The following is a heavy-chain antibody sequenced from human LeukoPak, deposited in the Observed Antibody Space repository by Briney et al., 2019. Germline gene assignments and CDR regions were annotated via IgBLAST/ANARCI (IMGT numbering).Heavy chain of an antibody. D-gene: IGHD1-20*01. J-gene: IGHJ6*02. V-gene: IGHV3-48*03. Sequence: GGSLRLSCAASGFTFSSYEMNWVRQAPGKGLEWVSYISSSGSTIYYADSVKGRFTISGDNAKNSLYLQMNSLRAEDTAVYYCARDFPQITGTDYYYYGMDVWGQGTTVTVSS. CDR1: GFTFSSYE. CDR2: ISSSGSTI. CDR3: ARDFPQITGTDYYYYGMDV.